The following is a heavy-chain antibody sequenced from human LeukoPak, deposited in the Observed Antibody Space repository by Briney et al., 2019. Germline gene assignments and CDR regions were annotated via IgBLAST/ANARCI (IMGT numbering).Heavy chain of an antibody. CDR1: GFTFSDAW. D-gene: IGHD3-22*01. J-gene: IGHJ4*02. CDR2: IKTKVDGGTK. V-gene: IGHV3-15*01. Sequence: SGGSLRLSCVASGFTFSDAWMTWVRQAPGKGLEWVGRIKTKVDGGTKDYDISVKGRFIISRDDSKNTLYLQMNSLRAEDTAVYYCAKDRGDYHDSGGFDYWGQGTLVTVSS. CDR3: AKDRGDYHDSGGFDY.